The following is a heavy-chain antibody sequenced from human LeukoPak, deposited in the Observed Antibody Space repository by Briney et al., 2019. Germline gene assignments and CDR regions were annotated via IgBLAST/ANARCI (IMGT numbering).Heavy chain of an antibody. J-gene: IGHJ4*02. Sequence: SETLSLTCTVSGVSISRYYWSWIRQPPPKGLDGMGYIYYSWSTNYNPSLKSRVTISVDTSKNQFSLKLSSVTAAATAVSSCARESYYGSEEGYYFDYWGQGPLVPVSS. CDR2: IYYSWST. V-gene: IGHV4-59*01. CDR1: GVSISRYY. D-gene: IGHD3-10*01. CDR3: ARESYYGSEEGYYFDY.